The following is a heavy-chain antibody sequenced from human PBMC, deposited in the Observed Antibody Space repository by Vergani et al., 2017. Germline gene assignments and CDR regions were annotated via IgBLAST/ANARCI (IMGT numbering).Heavy chain of an antibody. Sequence: QLQLQESGPGLVKPSGTLSLTCSVTGGSFFNSRYYWGWLRQPPGKGLEWIGSMDYNGRAYYTPSLRRRVAISIDTSKMQFSLKLYSLTAADTAVYYCARRRAVRGTIISSTFDIWGQGTMVSVSS. D-gene: IGHD3-10*01. CDR2: MDYNGRA. CDR1: GGSFFNSRYY. V-gene: IGHV4-39*01. CDR3: ARRRAVRGTIISSTFDI. J-gene: IGHJ3*02.